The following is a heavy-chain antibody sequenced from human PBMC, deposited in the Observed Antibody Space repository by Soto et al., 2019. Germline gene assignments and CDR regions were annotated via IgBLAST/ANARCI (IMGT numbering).Heavy chain of an antibody. CDR1: GYNFSCYW. CDR2: IYPSDSDT. V-gene: IGHV5-51*01. Sequence: ESLKISSRSSGYNFSCYWIAWVRQMPGKGLELMGIIYPSDSDTRYRPSFQGQVTISADKSISSAYLQWSSLRASDTAMYYCARGGVSTRTFDYWGQGTPVTVSS. D-gene: IGHD3-3*01. CDR3: ARGGVSTRTFDY. J-gene: IGHJ4*02.